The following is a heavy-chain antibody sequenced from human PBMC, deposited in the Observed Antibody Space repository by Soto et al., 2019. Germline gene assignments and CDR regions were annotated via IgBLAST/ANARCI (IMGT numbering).Heavy chain of an antibody. D-gene: IGHD3-10*01. V-gene: IGHV4-31*03. CDR3: ARDGYYGSGAGVYYYYYMDV. CDR1: GGSISSGGYY. CDR2: IYYSGST. Sequence: QVQLQESGPGLVKPSQTLSLTCTVSGGSISSGGYYWSWIRQHPGKGLEWIGYIYYSGSTYYNPSLKSRVTTSVDTSKNQFSLKLSSVTAADTAVYYCARDGYYGSGAGVYYYYYMDVWGKGTTVTVSS. J-gene: IGHJ6*03.